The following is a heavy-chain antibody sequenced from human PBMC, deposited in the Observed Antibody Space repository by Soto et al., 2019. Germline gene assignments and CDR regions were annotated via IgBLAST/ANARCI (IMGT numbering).Heavy chain of an antibody. V-gene: IGHV4-39*01. CDR2: IYYSGST. J-gene: IGHJ6*02. Sequence: PSETLSLTCAVSGGSISGSSYYRGWIRQPPGKGLGWIGSIYYSGSTYYNPSLKSRVTISVDTSKNQFSLKLSSVTAADTAVYYCASSADCSSTSCYGYGMDVWGQGTTVTVSS. D-gene: IGHD2-2*01. CDR1: GGSISGSSYY. CDR3: ASSADCSSTSCYGYGMDV.